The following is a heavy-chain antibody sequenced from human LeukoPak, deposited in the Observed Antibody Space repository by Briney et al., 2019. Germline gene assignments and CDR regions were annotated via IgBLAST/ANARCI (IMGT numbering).Heavy chain of an antibody. CDR3: ARVASPYDSSGYFRYGMDV. D-gene: IGHD3-22*01. CDR1: GYTFTSYT. Sequence: ASVKVSCKASGYTFTSYTMHWVRQAPGQRLEWMGWINAGNGNTKYSQKFQDRVIITRDTSASTAYMELSSLRSEDTAVYYCARVASPYDSSGYFRYGMDVWGQGTTVTVSS. V-gene: IGHV1-3*01. CDR2: INAGNGNT. J-gene: IGHJ6*02.